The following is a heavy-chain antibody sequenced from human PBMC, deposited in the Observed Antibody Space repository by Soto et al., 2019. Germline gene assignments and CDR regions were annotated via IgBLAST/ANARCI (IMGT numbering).Heavy chain of an antibody. CDR3: ARGLVGASDY. D-gene: IGHD1-26*01. CDR1: GGSISSGGYY. J-gene: IGHJ4*02. Sequence: SETLSLTCTVSGGSISSGGYYWSWIRQHPGKGLEWIGYIYYSGSTYYNPSLKSRVTISVDTSKNQFSLKLSSVTAADTAVYYCARGLVGASDYWGQGTLVTVSS. V-gene: IGHV4-31*03. CDR2: IYYSGST.